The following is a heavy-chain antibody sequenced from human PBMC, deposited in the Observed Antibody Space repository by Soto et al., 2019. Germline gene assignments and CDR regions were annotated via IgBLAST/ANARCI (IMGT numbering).Heavy chain of an antibody. CDR1: GVSFTSYY. J-gene: IGHJ5*02. Sequence: PSETLSLTCSVSGVSFTSYYWTWIRQPPGKGPEWIGYIYYSGVTNYNPSLKSRVTMSVDTSKNQFSLKLTSVTAADTAVYYCARDLTIGGFFDPWGQGTLVTAPQ. CDR3: ARDLTIGGFFDP. V-gene: IGHV4-59*01. D-gene: IGHD3-10*01. CDR2: IYYSGVT.